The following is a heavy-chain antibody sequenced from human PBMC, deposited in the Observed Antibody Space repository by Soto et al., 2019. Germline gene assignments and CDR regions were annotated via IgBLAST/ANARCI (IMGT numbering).Heavy chain of an antibody. CDR3: AKDGDRTYYYYGMDV. V-gene: IGHV3-23*01. D-gene: IGHD7-27*01. Sequence: PGGSLRLSCAASGFTFSSYAMSWVRQAPGKGLEWVSAISGSGGSTYYADSVKGRFTISRDNSKNTLYLQMNSLRAEDTAVYYCAKDGDRTYYYYGMDVWGQGTTVTVSS. J-gene: IGHJ6*02. CDR1: GFTFSSYA. CDR2: ISGSGGST.